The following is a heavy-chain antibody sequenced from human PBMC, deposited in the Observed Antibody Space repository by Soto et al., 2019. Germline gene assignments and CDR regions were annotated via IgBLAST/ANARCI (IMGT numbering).Heavy chain of an antibody. Sequence: GGSLRLSCAASGFTFSSYSINWVRQAPGKGLEWVSSISSSSSYIYYADSVKGRFTISRDNAKNSLYLQMNSLRAEDTAVYYCATMVIPPADYWGQGTLVTVSS. CDR2: ISSSSSYI. J-gene: IGHJ4*02. D-gene: IGHD3-16*01. CDR3: ATMVIPPADY. CDR1: GFTFSSYS. V-gene: IGHV3-21*01.